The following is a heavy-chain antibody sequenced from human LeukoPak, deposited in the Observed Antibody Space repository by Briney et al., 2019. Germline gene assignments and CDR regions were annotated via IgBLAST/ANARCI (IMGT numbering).Heavy chain of an antibody. CDR2: IYYSGST. Sequence: SETLSLTCAVSGGSISSGGYSWSWIRQPPGKGLEWIGYIYYSGSTYYNPSLKSRVTISLDTSRNQFSLKLSSATAADTAVYYCARRIAVAGIFDYWGQGTLVTVSS. D-gene: IGHD6-19*01. CDR1: GGSISSGGYS. J-gene: IGHJ4*02. CDR3: ARRIAVAGIFDY. V-gene: IGHV4-61*08.